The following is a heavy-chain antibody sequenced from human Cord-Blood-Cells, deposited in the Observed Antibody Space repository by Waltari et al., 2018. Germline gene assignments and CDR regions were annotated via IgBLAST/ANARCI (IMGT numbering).Heavy chain of an antibody. CDR3: ARVITMVRGVIIDY. J-gene: IGHJ4*02. Sequence: QLQLQESGPGLVKPSETLSLTCTVSGGSISSSSYYWGWIRQPPGKGLEWIGSIYYSGSTYYNPSLKSRVTISVDTSKNQFSLKLSSVTAVDTAVYYCARVITMVRGVIIDYWGQGTLVTVSS. V-gene: IGHV4-39*07. CDR1: GGSISSSSYY. CDR2: IYYSGST. D-gene: IGHD3-10*01.